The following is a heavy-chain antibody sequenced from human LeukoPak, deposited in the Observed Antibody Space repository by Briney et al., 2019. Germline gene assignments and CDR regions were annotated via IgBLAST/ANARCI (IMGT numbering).Heavy chain of an antibody. V-gene: IGHV3-23*01. CDR1: GFTFSSSS. Sequence: GGSLRLSCAASGFTFSSSSMSWVRQAPGKGLEWVSVISGSGGSTDYADSVKGRFTISRDNSKNTLYLQMSSLRAEDTAVYYCAKGSGWYVWGQGTLVTVSS. CDR2: ISGSGGST. J-gene: IGHJ4*02. D-gene: IGHD6-19*01. CDR3: AKGSGWYV.